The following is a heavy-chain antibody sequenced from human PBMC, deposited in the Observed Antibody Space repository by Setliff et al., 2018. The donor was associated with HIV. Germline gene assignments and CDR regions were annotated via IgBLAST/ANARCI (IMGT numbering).Heavy chain of an antibody. Sequence: GASVKVSCKASGYTFTDYAISWVRQAPGQGLEWMGGIIAILGTAKYAQKFQGRVTITADKSTSTAYMELSSLKSEDTAIYYCASAYDYYMDVWGKGTTVTVSS. J-gene: IGHJ6*03. V-gene: IGHV1-69*10. CDR2: IIAILGTA. CDR3: ASAYDYYMDV. CDR1: GYTFTDYA.